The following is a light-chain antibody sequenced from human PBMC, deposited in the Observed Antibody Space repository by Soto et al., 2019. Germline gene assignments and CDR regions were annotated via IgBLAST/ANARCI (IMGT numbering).Light chain of an antibody. Sequence: QSALTQPASVSGSPGQSITISCTGTSSDVGGYNYVSWYQQHPGKAPKLMIYDVSNRPSGVSNRFSGSKSGNTASLTISGIQAEDEADYYCSSYTSSSLDVVFGGGTKLTVL. J-gene: IGLJ2*01. CDR1: SSDVGGYNY. CDR2: DVS. CDR3: SSYTSSSLDVV. V-gene: IGLV2-14*01.